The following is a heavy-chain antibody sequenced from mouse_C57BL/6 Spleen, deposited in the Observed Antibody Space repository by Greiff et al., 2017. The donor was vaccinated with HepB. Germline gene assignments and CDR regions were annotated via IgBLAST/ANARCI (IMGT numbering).Heavy chain of an antibody. V-gene: IGHV1-53*01. CDR1: GYTFTSYW. D-gene: IGHD1-1*01. CDR2: INPSNGGT. Sequence: QVQLQQPGTELVKPGASVKLSCKASGYTFTSYWMHWVKQRPGQGLEWIGNINPSNGGTNYNEKFKSKATLTVDKSSSTAYMQLSSLTSEDSAVYYCARSGYYCGSEESYFDYWGQGTTLTVSS. J-gene: IGHJ2*01. CDR3: ARSGYYCGSEESYFDY.